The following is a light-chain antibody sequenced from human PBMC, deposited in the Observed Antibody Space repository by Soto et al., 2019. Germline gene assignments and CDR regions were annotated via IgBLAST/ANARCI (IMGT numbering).Light chain of an antibody. Sequence: DIQMTQSPSSLSASVGDRVTITCRASQSISSYLNWYQQKPGKVPKLMIYAASSLQSGVPSRFSGSVSVTDFTLTISSLQPEDFATYHCQQSYSTPLTFGGGTKVEIK. J-gene: IGKJ4*01. CDR1: QSISSY. CDR3: QQSYSTPLT. V-gene: IGKV1-39*01. CDR2: AAS.